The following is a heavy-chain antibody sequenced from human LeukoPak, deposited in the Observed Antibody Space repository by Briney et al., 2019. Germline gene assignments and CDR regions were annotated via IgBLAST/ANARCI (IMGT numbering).Heavy chain of an antibody. Sequence: PETLSLTCTVSGGSISSYYWSWIRQPPGKGLEWIGYIYYSGSTNYNPSLKSRVTISVDTSKNQFSLKLSSVTAADTAVYYCARALYDDYVWGSYRYFDYWGQGTLDTVSS. CDR1: GGSISSYY. D-gene: IGHD3-16*02. CDR2: IYYSGST. CDR3: ARALYDDYVWGSYRYFDY. J-gene: IGHJ4*02. V-gene: IGHV4-59*01.